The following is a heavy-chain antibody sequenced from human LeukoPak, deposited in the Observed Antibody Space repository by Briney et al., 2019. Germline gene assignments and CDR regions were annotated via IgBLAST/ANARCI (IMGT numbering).Heavy chain of an antibody. Sequence: GGSLRLSCAASGFTLSSYAMSWVRQAPGKGLEWVSAISGGGTGTYYADSVKGRFTISRDTSKNTLYLQMNSLRAEDTAVYYCAKVHSGWLFDYWGQGTLVTVSS. D-gene: IGHD6-19*01. CDR2: ISGGGTGT. J-gene: IGHJ4*02. V-gene: IGHV3-23*01. CDR1: GFTLSSYA. CDR3: AKVHSGWLFDY.